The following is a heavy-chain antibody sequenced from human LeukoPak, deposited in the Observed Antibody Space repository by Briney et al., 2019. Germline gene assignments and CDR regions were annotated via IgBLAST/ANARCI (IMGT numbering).Heavy chain of an antibody. V-gene: IGHV3-53*01. J-gene: IGHJ4*02. CDR2: IYSGGST. Sequence: GGSLRLSCAASGFTFSNYNMNWVRQAPGKGLEWVSVIYSGGSTYYADSVKGRFTISRDNSKNTLYLQMNSLRAEDTAVYYCARESRTTGVYWGQGTLVTVSS. CDR3: ARESRTTGVY. D-gene: IGHD4-11*01. CDR1: GFTFSNYN.